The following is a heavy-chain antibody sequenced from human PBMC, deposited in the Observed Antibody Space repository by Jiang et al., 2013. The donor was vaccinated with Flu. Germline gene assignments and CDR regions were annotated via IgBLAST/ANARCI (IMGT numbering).Heavy chain of an antibody. J-gene: IGHJ6*02. Sequence: PGLVKPSQTLSLTCTVSGGSISSGSYYWSWIRQPAGKGLEWIGRIYTSGSTNYNPSLKSRVTISVDTSKNQFSLKLSSVTAADTAVYYCARDKGLRGYYGMDVWGQGTTVTVSS. D-gene: IGHD5-12*01. CDR3: ARDKGLRGYYGMDV. CDR2: IYTSGST. CDR1: GGSISSGSYY. V-gene: IGHV4-61*02.